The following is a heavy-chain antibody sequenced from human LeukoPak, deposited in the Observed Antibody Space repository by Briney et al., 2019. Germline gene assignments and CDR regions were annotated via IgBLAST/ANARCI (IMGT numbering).Heavy chain of an antibody. Sequence: PGRSLRLSCAASGITFSSYAMHWVRQAPGKGLEWVAVISYDGSNEYYADSVKGRFTISRDNSKNTLYLQMNSLRAEDTAVYYCAGLIQYDFDYWGPGTLVTVSS. CDR1: GITFSSYA. CDR3: AGLIQYDFDY. CDR2: ISYDGSNE. J-gene: IGHJ4*02. D-gene: IGHD4-11*01. V-gene: IGHV3-30*04.